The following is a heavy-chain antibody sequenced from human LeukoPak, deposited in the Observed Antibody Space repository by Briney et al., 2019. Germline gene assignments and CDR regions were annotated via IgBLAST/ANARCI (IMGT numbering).Heavy chain of an antibody. J-gene: IGHJ4*02. CDR2: ISSSSSYI. CDR1: GFTFSSYS. CDR3: ARDPNSGYFDY. V-gene: IGHV3-21*01. Sequence: GGSLRLSCAASGFTFSSYSMNWVRQAPGKGLEWVSSISSSSSYIYYADSVKGRFTISRDNAKNSLYLQMISLRAEDTAVYYCARDPNSGYFDYWGQGTLVTVSS.